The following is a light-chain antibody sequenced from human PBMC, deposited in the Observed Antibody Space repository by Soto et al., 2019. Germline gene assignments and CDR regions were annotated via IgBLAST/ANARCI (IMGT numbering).Light chain of an antibody. J-gene: IGKJ2*01. V-gene: IGKV1-39*01. CDR2: GAS. CDR3: PQNYSTPPYT. Sequence: DIQMTQSPSSLYASVGDRVAITCRASQSISSYLNWYQQKPGKAPNLLIYGASSLQGGVPPRFSGSGSGTDFTLTISSLQTEDFATYDWPQNYSTPPYTFGQGTKLEIK. CDR1: QSISSY.